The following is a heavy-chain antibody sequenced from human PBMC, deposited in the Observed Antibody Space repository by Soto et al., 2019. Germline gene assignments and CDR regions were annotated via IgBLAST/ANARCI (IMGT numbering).Heavy chain of an antibody. CDR1: GGSISSSSYY. CDR2: IYYSGST. CDR3: ARVRDFYSSGWYSSFDY. J-gene: IGHJ4*02. V-gene: IGHV4-39*01. D-gene: IGHD6-19*01. Sequence: QLQLQESGPGLVKPSETLSLTCTVSGGSISSSSYYWGWIRQPPGKGLEWIGSIYYSGSTYYNPSLKSRVTISVDTSKNQFSLKLSSVTAADTAVYYCARVRDFYSSGWYSSFDYWGQGTLVTVSS.